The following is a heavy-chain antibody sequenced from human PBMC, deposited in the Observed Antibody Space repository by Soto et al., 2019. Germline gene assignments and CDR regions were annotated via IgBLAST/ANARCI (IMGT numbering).Heavy chain of an antibody. CDR3: ARSEEDSDYYYYGMDV. CDR1: GDTVSSNSVA. V-gene: IGHV6-1*01. CDR2: TYYRSRWYS. J-gene: IGHJ6*02. Sequence: SQTLSLTCVGSGDTVSSNSVAWNWVRQSPSRGLEWLGRTYYRSRWYSDYAVSVRSRIDINAYTSKNHVSLQLNSVTHEDTAVYYCARSEEDSDYYYYGMDVWGQGTTVTVSS. D-gene: IGHD2-15*01.